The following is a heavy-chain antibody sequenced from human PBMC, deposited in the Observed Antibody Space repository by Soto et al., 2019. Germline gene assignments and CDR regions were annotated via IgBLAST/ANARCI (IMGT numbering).Heavy chain of an antibody. Sequence: QVQVVESGGGVVQPGRSLRLSCAASGFTLSNYAMHWVRQAPGKGLEWVAVTSYDGSNKYYAESVKGRFTISTDNAINTLLLQINGLRAEETAVYYCAIDRVDYGSRTTGWFDPWGQGTLVTVSS. CDR3: AIDRVDYGSRTTGWFDP. CDR2: TSYDGSNK. J-gene: IGHJ5*02. V-gene: IGHV3-30-3*01. CDR1: GFTLSNYA. D-gene: IGHD3-10*01.